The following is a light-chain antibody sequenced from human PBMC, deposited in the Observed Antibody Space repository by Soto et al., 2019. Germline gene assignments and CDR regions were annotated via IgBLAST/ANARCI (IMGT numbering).Light chain of an antibody. Sequence: EIVLTQSPVTLYLSPGERATLSCRASQSVSTYLAWYKQKPGQAPRLLIYDASNRATGIPARFSGSGSGTDFTLTITSLEPEDFAVYYCQQRTNWPPGYSFGQGTKLEIK. J-gene: IGKJ2*03. CDR2: DAS. CDR1: QSVSTY. CDR3: QQRTNWPPGYS. V-gene: IGKV3-11*01.